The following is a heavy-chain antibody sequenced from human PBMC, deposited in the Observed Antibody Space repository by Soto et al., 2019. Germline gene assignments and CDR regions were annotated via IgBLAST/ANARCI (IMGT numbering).Heavy chain of an antibody. CDR3: AGRAETNGWNGFGADKYYFDF. D-gene: IGHD1-1*01. CDR1: GYTFTSYD. CDR2: MNPNTGNS. Sequence: EASVKVSCKASGYTFTSYDIYWVRQATGQGLEWMGWMNPNTGNSAYAHKFQGRVTMTSDTSISTAHMELSSLRSEDTAVYYCAGRAETNGWNGFGADKYYFDFWGQGTLVTVSS. V-gene: IGHV1-8*01. J-gene: IGHJ4*02.